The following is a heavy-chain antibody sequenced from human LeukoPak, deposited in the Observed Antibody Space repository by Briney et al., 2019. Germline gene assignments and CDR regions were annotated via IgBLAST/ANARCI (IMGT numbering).Heavy chain of an antibody. CDR3: ARDASSGWDY. D-gene: IGHD6-19*01. V-gene: IGHV4-38-2*02. Sequence: SETLSLTCTVSGYSLSSGHYWGWIRQPPGKGLEWIGSMYHSGSTYYNPPLKSRVTISEDTSKNQFSLKLSSVTAADTAVYYCARDASSGWDYWGQGTLVTVSS. J-gene: IGHJ4*02. CDR2: MYHSGST. CDR1: GYSLSSGHY.